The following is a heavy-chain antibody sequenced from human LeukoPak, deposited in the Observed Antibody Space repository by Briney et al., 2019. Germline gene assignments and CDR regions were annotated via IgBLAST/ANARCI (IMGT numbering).Heavy chain of an antibody. CDR2: IYYSGST. D-gene: IGHD4-23*01. CDR1: GGSISSGGYY. V-gene: IGHV4-31*03. Sequence: PSQTLSLTCTVSGGSISSGGYYWSWIRQHPGEGLEWIGYIYYSGSTYYNPSLKSRVTISVDTSKNQFSLKLSSVTAADTAVYYCARGGGKPLYYYDGMDVWGQGTTVTVSS. J-gene: IGHJ6*02. CDR3: ARGGGKPLYYYDGMDV.